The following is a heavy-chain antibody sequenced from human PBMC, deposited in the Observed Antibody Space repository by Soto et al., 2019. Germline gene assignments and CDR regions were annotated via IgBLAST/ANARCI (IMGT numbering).Heavy chain of an antibody. CDR3: AKVIEMATRVGAFDI. Sequence: GGSLRLSCAASGFTFSSYAMSWVRQAPGKGLEWVSAISGSGGSTYYADSVKGRFTISRDNSKSTLYLQMNSLRAEDTAVYYCAKVIEMATRVGAFDIWGQGTMVTVSS. V-gene: IGHV3-23*01. CDR2: ISGSGGST. CDR1: GFTFSSYA. J-gene: IGHJ3*02. D-gene: IGHD5-12*01.